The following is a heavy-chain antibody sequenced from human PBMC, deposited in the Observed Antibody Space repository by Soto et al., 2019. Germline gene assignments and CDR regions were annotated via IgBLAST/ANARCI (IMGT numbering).Heavy chain of an antibody. Sequence: PGGSLRLSCAASGFTFSSYDMSWVRQAPGKGLEWVSAISGSGGSTYYADSVKGRFTISRDNSKNTLYLQMNSLRAEDTAVYYCAKAHSVATVVPTGWGQGTLVTVSS. CDR2: ISGSGGST. D-gene: IGHD4-17*01. CDR1: GFTFSSYD. CDR3: AKAHSVATVVPTG. J-gene: IGHJ4*02. V-gene: IGHV3-23*01.